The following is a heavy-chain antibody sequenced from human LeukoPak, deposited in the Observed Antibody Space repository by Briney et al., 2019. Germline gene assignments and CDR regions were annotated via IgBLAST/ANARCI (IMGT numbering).Heavy chain of an antibody. J-gene: IGHJ4*02. CDR2: IYHSGST. V-gene: IGHV4-4*02. Sequence: SGTLSLTCAVSGGPISSSNWWSWVRQPPGKGLEWIGEIYHSGSTNYNPSLKSRVTISVDKSKNQFSLKLSSVTAADTAVYYCAGGKGHYDILTGYHPPHYWGQGTLVTVSS. CDR1: GGPISSSNW. D-gene: IGHD3-9*01. CDR3: AGGKGHYDILTGYHPPHY.